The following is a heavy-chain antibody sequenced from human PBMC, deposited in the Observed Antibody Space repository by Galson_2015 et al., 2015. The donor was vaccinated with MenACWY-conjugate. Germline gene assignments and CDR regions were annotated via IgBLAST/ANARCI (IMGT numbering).Heavy chain of an antibody. J-gene: IGHJ3*02. CDR1: GGTFSSYA. Sequence: SVKVSCKASGGTFSSYAISWVRQAPGQGLEWMGGIIPIFGTANYAQKFQGRVTITADESTSTAYMELSSLRSEDTAAYYCASSIVRRDAFDIWGQGTMVTVSS. D-gene: IGHD1-26*01. CDR2: IIPIFGTA. CDR3: ASSIVRRDAFDI. V-gene: IGHV1-69*13.